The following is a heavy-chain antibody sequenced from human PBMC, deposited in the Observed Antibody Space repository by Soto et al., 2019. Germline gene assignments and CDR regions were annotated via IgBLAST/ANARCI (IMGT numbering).Heavy chain of an antibody. V-gene: IGHV3-48*03. CDR2: ISSSGSTV. D-gene: IGHD3-10*01. J-gene: IGHJ4*01. CDR3: ARELGRGYYGSGSPWGY. Sequence: GGSLRLSCAASGFTFSSYEMNWFRQAPGKGLEWVSYISSSGSTVYYADSVKGRFTISRDNAKNSLYLQMNSLRAEDTAVYYCARELGRGYYGSGSPWGYWGQGTLVTVSS. CDR1: GFTFSSYE.